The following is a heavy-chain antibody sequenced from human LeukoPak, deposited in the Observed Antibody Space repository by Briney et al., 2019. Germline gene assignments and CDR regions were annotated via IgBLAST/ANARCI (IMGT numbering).Heavy chain of an antibody. CDR2: FDPEDGET. CDR3: ATVGYGDYRPDHHYGMDV. Sequence: ASVKVSCKVSGYTLTELSMHWVRRAPGEGLEWMGRFDPEDGETIYAQKFQGRVTMTEDTSTDTAYMELSSLRSEDTAVYYCATVGYGDYRPDHHYGMDVWGQGTTVTVSS. D-gene: IGHD4-17*01. J-gene: IGHJ6*02. CDR1: GYTLTELS. V-gene: IGHV1-24*01.